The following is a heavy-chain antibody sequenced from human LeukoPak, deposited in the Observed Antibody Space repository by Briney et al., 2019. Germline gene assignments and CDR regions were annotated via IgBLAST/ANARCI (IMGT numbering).Heavy chain of an antibody. D-gene: IGHD3-16*02. CDR3: ARAGFLITFGGVIS. CDR2: IRSSGSTI. J-gene: IGHJ5*02. CDR1: GFTFSDQY. V-gene: IGHV3-11*04. Sequence: GRCLRLSCAASGFTFSDQYTSWIRQAPGKGLEWVSYIRSSGSTIYYADSVKGRFTISRDNAKNSLYLQMNSLRAEDTAIYYCARAGFLITFGGVISWGQGTLVTVSS.